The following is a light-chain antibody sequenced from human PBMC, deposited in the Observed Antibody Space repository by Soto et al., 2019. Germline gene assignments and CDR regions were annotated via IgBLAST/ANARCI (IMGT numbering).Light chain of an antibody. CDR2: GAS. CDR1: QSAHNY. Sequence: EIVLTQSPATLSLSPGDRAALSCKASQSAHNYLAWYQQKPGQAPRLLIDGASTRAAGIPARFSGSGSGTDFTLTISSLVPEDFAFYYCQQRSNWPPITFGQGTRLETK. V-gene: IGKV3-11*01. J-gene: IGKJ5*01. CDR3: QQRSNWPPIT.